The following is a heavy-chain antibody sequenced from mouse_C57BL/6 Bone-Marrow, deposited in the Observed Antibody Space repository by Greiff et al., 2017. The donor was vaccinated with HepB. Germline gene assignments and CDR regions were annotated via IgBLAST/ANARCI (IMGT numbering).Heavy chain of an antibody. D-gene: IGHD2-2*01. V-gene: IGHV1-9*01. CDR1: GYTFTSYG. Sequence: VKLMESGAELARPGASVKLSCKASGYTFTSYGISWVKQRPGHGLEWIGEILPGSGSTNYNEKFKGKATFTADTSSNTAYMQLSSLTTEDSAIYYCAKWLLDYWGQGTTLTVSS. CDR2: ILPGSGST. J-gene: IGHJ2*01. CDR3: AKWLLDY.